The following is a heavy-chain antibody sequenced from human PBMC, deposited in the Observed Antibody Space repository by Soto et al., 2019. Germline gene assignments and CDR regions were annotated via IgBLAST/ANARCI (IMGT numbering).Heavy chain of an antibody. D-gene: IGHD2-15*01. CDR2: INHSGST. CDR3: ARGSGRRYCSGGSCSRALNWFDP. V-gene: IGHV4-34*01. J-gene: IGHJ5*02. CDR1: GGSFSGYY. Sequence: ASETLSLTCAVYGGSFSGYYWSWIRQPPGKGLEWIGEINHSGSTNYNPSLKSRVTISVDTSKNQFSLKLSSVTAADTAVYYCARGSGRRYCSGGSCSRALNWFDPWGQGTLVT.